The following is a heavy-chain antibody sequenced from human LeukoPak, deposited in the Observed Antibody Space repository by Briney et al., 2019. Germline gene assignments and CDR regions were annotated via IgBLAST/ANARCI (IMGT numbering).Heavy chain of an antibody. J-gene: IGHJ4*02. CDR3: ARDDPSMIAALHY. CDR2: ISSSGSTI. V-gene: IGHV3-11*04. CDR1: GFTFSDYY. D-gene: IGHD6-6*01. Sequence: GGSLRLSCAASGFTFSDYYMSWIRQAPGKGLEWVSYISSSGSTIYYADSVKGRFTIPRDNAKNSLYLQMNSLRAEDTAVYYCARDDPSMIAALHYWGQGTLVTVSS.